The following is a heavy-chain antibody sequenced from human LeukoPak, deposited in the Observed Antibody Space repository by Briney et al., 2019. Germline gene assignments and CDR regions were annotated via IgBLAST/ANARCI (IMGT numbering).Heavy chain of an antibody. CDR1: GGSISSYY. CDR2: IYYSGST. CDR3: ARGSAPDIAVAGLLFRYIWFDP. J-gene: IGHJ5*02. Sequence: SETLSLTCTVSGGSISSYYWSWIRQPPGKGLEWIGYIYYSGSTNYNPSLKSRVTISVDTSKNQFSLNLSSVTAADTAVYYCARGSAPDIAVAGLLFRYIWFDPWGQGTLVTVSS. D-gene: IGHD6-19*01. V-gene: IGHV4-59*01.